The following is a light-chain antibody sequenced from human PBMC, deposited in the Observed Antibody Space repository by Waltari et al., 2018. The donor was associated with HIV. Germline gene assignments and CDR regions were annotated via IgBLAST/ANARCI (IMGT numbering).Light chain of an antibody. Sequence: SYELTQPPSVSVSPGPTASITCSGDKLGDKYACWYQQKPGQSPVLVIYQDNNRPSGIPEGFSGSNSGNTATLTISGTQAVDEADYYCQAWDSSTAFYVFGTGTKVTVL. J-gene: IGLJ1*01. CDR2: QDN. CDR1: KLGDKY. V-gene: IGLV3-1*01. CDR3: QAWDSSTAFYV.